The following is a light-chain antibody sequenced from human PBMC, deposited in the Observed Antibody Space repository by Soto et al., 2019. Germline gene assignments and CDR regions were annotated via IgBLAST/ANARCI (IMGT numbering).Light chain of an antibody. V-gene: IGKV1-27*01. CDR2: AAS. CDR3: EQYNSDLAR. J-gene: IGKJ1*01. Sequence: SLKNKVTITYLASQGISNYLAWYQQKPGKVPKLLIYAASTLQSGVPSRFSGSGSGTYFTLTICRLQPEDVPTCYSEQYNSDLARLGEGTKVDIK. CDR1: QGISNY.